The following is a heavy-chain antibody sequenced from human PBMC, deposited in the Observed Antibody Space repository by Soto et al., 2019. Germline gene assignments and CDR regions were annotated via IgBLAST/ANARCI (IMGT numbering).Heavy chain of an antibody. V-gene: IGHV1-69*17. D-gene: IGHD2-8*02. CDR1: GDTFNSYL. J-gene: IGHJ5*02. CDR2: IIPIIRVT. Sequence: QVQLVQSGAEVKRPGSSVKVSCESSGDTFNSYLISWVRQAPGQGLEWMGGIIPIIRVTHYAQRFQGRVTISALWSTGTAYMALTNLGFEDTALYYCARESLVAKGADPWGQGTLVTVSS. CDR3: ARESLVAKGADP.